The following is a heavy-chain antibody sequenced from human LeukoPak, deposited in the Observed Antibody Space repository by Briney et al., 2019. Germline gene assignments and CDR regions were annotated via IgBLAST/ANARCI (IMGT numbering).Heavy chain of an antibody. J-gene: IGHJ4*02. V-gene: IGHV1-8*02. CDR2: MNPNSGNT. Sequence: ASVKVSCKASGYTFTNYDMNWVRQATGQGLEWMGWMNPNSGNTGYAQKFQGRVTMTMNTSISTAYMEQSSLRSEDTAVYYCARGHYDSGGYYLLDYWGQGTLVTVSS. CDR1: GYTFTNYD. CDR3: ARGHYDSGGYYLLDY. D-gene: IGHD3-22*01.